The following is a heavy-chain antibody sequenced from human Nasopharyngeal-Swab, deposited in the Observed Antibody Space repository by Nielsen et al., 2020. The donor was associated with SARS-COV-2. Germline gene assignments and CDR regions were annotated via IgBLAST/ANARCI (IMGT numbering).Heavy chain of an antibody. D-gene: IGHD3-22*01. V-gene: IGHV3-30*18. CDR3: AKGSYYYDSYGAFDI. J-gene: IGHJ3*02. CDR2: ISYDGSNK. CDR1: GFTFSSYG. Sequence: GGSLRLSCAASGFTFSSYGMHWVRQAPGKGLEWVAVISYDGSNKYYADSVKGRFTISRDNSKNTLYLQTNSLRAEDTAVYYCAKGSYYYDSYGAFDIWGQGTMVTVSS.